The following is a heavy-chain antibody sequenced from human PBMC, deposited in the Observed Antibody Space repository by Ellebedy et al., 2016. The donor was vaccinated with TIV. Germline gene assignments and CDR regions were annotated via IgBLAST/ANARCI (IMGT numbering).Heavy chain of an antibody. CDR2: IRGGGVYL. V-gene: IGHV3-21*05. D-gene: IGHD6-25*01. Sequence: GESLKISCAASGFTFSTYSMPSVRQVPGPGLEWAAGIRGGGVYLWFGGSLKGRFTISRDNAKNSLFLQMNSLRDDDSAVYYCARGGGGYFLDWGQGTLVSVSS. CDR1: GFTFSTYS. CDR3: ARGGGGYFLD. J-gene: IGHJ4*02.